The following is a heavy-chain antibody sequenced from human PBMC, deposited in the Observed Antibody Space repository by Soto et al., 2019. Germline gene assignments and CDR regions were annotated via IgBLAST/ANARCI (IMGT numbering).Heavy chain of an antibody. CDR1: GGSVSSGDDY. Sequence: QVQLQESGPGLVKPSQTLSLTCTVFGGSVSSGDDYWSWIRQPPGKGLEWIGSVSYSGETYYNPSHKSRIALFVDTAMNQFSLRVSSVTDADTAVYYCARARSGDYATDWGQGTLVTVSS. CDR2: VSYSGET. J-gene: IGHJ4*02. CDR3: ARARSGDYATD. D-gene: IGHD4-17*01. V-gene: IGHV4-30-4*01.